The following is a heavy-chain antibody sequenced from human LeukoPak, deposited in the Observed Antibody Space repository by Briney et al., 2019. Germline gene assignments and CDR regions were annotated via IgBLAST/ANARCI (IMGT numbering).Heavy chain of an antibody. Sequence: GRSLRLSCAASGFTFSSYAMHWVRQAPGKGLEWVAVISYDGSNKYYADSVKGRFTISRDNSKNTLYLQMNSLRAEDTAVYYCARGEGYYDSSGPLKYWGQGTLVTVSS. CDR1: GFTFSSYA. V-gene: IGHV3-30-3*01. J-gene: IGHJ4*02. CDR3: ARGEGYYDSSGPLKY. CDR2: ISYDGSNK. D-gene: IGHD3-22*01.